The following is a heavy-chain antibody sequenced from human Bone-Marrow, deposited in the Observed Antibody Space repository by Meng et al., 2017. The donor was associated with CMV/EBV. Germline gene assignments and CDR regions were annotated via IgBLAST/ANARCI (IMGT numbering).Heavy chain of an antibody. CDR1: GDSISNSIYF. Sequence: GSLRLSCTVSGDSISNSIYFWGWIRQPPGKGLEWIGSVYSTGSAYFNPSLKSRVTLSVDTSRNQFSLKLTSVTAADTAVYYCARDRGRYRYYYFDYWGQGTLVTVSS. V-gene: IGHV4-39*07. CDR3: ARDRGRYRYYYFDY. D-gene: IGHD5-18*01. J-gene: IGHJ4*02. CDR2: VYSTGSA.